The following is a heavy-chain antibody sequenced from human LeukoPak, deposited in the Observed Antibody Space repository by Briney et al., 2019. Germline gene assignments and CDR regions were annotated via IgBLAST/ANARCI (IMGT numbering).Heavy chain of an antibody. CDR2: INRSGST. CDR3: ARGLGSRFWSGYYNLDNWFDP. D-gene: IGHD3-3*01. CDR1: GGSFSGYY. J-gene: IGHJ5*02. V-gene: IGHV4-34*01. Sequence: SETLSLTCAVYGGSFSGYYWSWIRQPPGKGLEWIGEINRSGSTNYNPSLKSRVTISVDTSKNQFSLKLSSVTAADTAVYYCARGLGSRFWSGYYNLDNWFDPWGQGTLVTVSS.